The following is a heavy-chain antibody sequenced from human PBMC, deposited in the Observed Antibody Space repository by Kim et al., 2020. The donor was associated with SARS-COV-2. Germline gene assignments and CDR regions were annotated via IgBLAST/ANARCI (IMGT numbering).Heavy chain of an antibody. Sequence: ASVKVSCKASGYTFTSYAMHWVRQAPGQRLEWMGWINAGSGNTKYSQKFQGRVTITRDTSASTAYMELSSLRSEDTAVYYCARGPSKTYYDSSGYRNWGQGTLVNVSS. D-gene: IGHD3-22*01. CDR3: ARGPSKTYYDSSGYRN. J-gene: IGHJ4*02. CDR2: INAGSGNT. CDR1: GYTFTSYA. V-gene: IGHV1-3*01.